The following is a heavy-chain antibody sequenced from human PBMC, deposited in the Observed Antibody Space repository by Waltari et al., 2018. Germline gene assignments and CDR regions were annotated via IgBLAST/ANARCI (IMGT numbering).Heavy chain of an antibody. V-gene: IGHV3-30*02. CDR3: AKEQSYGADEEFDY. Sequence: QVQLVESGGGVVQPGGSLRLSCAASGFTFSSYGMHWVRPAPGKGLEWVAFIRYDGSNKYYADSVKGRFTISRDNSKNTLYLQMNSLRAEDTAVYYCAKEQSYGADEEFDYWGQGTLVTVSS. CDR1: GFTFSSYG. J-gene: IGHJ4*02. CDR2: IRYDGSNK. D-gene: IGHD4-17*01.